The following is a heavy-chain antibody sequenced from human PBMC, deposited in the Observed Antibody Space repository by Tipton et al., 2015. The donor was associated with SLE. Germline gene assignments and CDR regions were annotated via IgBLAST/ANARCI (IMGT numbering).Heavy chain of an antibody. Sequence: SLRLSCAASGFSFNYYAMHWVRQAPGKGLEWVAIVSFDGNDNYYADSVKGRFTISRDNSKNTLYLQMNSLRAEDTAVYYCARLPTGFPNWFDPWGQGTLVTVSS. CDR3: ARLPTGFPNWFDP. D-gene: IGHD7-27*01. CDR2: VSFDGNDN. J-gene: IGHJ5*02. CDR1: GFSFNYYA. V-gene: IGHV3-30*14.